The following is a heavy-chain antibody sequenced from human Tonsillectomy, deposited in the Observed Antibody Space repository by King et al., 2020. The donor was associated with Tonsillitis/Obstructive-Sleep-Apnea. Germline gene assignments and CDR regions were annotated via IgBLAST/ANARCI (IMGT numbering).Heavy chain of an antibody. D-gene: IGHD3-22*01. V-gene: IGHV2-70*01. Sequence: VTLQESGPALVKPTQTLTLTCSFSGFSLTTYGMCVSWIRQPPGKALEWLALIDWDDDKFYSTSLKSRLTISKDDSKNQVVLTMTNMDPLDTATYFCARISSSYYDISGYYCDTYDLWGQGTVVTVSS. CDR1: GFSLTTYGMC. CDR3: ARISSSYYDISGYYCDTYDL. J-gene: IGHJ3*01. CDR2: IDWDDDK.